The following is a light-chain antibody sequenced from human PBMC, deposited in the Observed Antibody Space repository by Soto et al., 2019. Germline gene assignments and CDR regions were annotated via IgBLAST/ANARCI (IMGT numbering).Light chain of an antibody. CDR3: ETWDSSLSAAV. V-gene: IGLV1-51*01. Sequence: QSVLTQPPSVSAAPGQKVTISCSGSSSNIGNNYVSWYQQLPGTAPKLLIYDNNKRPSGIPDRFSGSKSGTSATLGITGLQTGDEADYYCETWDSSLSAAVFGGGTKVTVL. CDR1: SSNIGNNY. CDR2: DNN. J-gene: IGLJ2*01.